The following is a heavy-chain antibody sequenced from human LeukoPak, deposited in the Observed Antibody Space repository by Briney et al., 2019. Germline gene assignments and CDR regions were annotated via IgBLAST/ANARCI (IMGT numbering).Heavy chain of an antibody. CDR2: IRYDGSNK. D-gene: IGHD1-26*01. Sequence: GGSLRLSRAASGFTFSSYGMHWVRQAPGKGLEWVAFIRYDGSNKYYADSVKGRFTISRDNSKNTLYLQMNSLRAEGTAVYYCAGQGVGATDDAFDIWGQGTMVTVSS. J-gene: IGHJ3*02. CDR3: AGQGVGATDDAFDI. V-gene: IGHV3-30*02. CDR1: GFTFSSYG.